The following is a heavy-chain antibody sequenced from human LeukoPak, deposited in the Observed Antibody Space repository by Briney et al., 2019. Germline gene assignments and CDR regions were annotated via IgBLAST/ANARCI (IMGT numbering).Heavy chain of an antibody. Sequence: SQTLSLTCTVSGGSISSGGYYWSWIRQHPGKGLEWIGYIYYSGSTYYNPSLKSRVTISVDTSKNQFSLKLSSVTAADTAVYYCARGVTSSLYYYGMDVWGQGTTVTVSS. CDR2: IYYSGST. CDR3: ARGVTSSLYYYGMDV. CDR1: GGSISSGGYY. D-gene: IGHD4-11*01. V-gene: IGHV4-31*03. J-gene: IGHJ6*02.